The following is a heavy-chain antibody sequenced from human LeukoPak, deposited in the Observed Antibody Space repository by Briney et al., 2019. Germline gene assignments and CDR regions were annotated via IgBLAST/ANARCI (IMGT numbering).Heavy chain of an antibody. D-gene: IGHD2-2*02. V-gene: IGHV3-7*01. Sequence: GGSLRLSCKASGFTFSSYWMNWVRQAPGTGLEWVATIKPDGSEIHYVDSVEGRFTISRNNARNSLYLQMNTLTAEDAALYYCVKGGTTDGPTPIGRLDRWGQGTLVTVSS. CDR2: IKPDGSEI. CDR3: VKGGTTDGPTPIGRLDR. CDR1: GFTFSSYW. J-gene: IGHJ5*02.